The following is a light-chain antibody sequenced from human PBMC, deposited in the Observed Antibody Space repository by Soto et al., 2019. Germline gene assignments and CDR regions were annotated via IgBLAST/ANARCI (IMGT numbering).Light chain of an antibody. CDR1: SSNIGHNY. Sequence: QSVLTQPPSVSAAPGQTVTISCSGSSSNIGHNYVSWYQQLPGTAPKLLIYDNNKRPSGIPDRFSGSKSGTSATLGITGLQTGDEADYYCGTWDDSLNVFFGGGTKLTVL. V-gene: IGLV1-51*01. CDR2: DNN. CDR3: GTWDDSLNVF. J-gene: IGLJ2*01.